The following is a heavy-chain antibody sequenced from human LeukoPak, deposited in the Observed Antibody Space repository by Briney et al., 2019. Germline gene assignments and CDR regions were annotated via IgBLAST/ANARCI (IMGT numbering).Heavy chain of an antibody. CDR3: TEFYFDRSGYAGY. CDR1: GGSISSSSFY. D-gene: IGHD3-22*01. CDR2: IYYRGST. Sequence: SETLSLTCTVSGGSISSSSFYWGWIRQPPGKGLEWIGSIYYRGSTNYNPSLKSRVTISVDMSENQVSLKLRSVTAADTAVYYCTEFYFDRSGYAGYWGQGTLVTVSS. V-gene: IGHV4-39*01. J-gene: IGHJ4*02.